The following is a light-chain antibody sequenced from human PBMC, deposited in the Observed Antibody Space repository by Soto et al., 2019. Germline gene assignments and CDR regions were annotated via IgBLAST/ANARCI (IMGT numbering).Light chain of an antibody. V-gene: IGLV2-14*01. J-gene: IGLJ2*01. CDR3: SSYTSSSTLVV. Sequence: QSALTQPASVSGSPGQSITIYCTGTSSDVGGYNYLSRYQQDPGKAPKLMIYDDSNRTSGVSDRFSGSKSGKTASLTISGLQAEDEADYYCSSYTSSSTLVVFGGGTKLTVL. CDR1: SSDVGGYNY. CDR2: DDS.